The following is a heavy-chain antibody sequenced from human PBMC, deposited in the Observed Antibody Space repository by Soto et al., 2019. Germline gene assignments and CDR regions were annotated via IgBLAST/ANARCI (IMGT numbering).Heavy chain of an antibody. CDR2: MYYNGNI. CDR3: ASGGNWFDP. Sequence: SETRSLSCNGTCGSISNYYWTWVRQSPEKGLEWIGYMYYNGNINYNPSLKSRVTISIDTSKNQFSLTLKSVTAADTAVYYCASGGNWFDPWGQGVLVPVSS. D-gene: IGHD3-16*01. CDR1: CGSISNYY. V-gene: IGHV4-59*01. J-gene: IGHJ5*02.